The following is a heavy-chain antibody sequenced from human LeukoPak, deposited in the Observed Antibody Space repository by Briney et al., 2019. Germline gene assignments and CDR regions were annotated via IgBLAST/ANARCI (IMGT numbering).Heavy chain of an antibody. CDR3: AGALTMIARFDY. Sequence: AGGSLRLSCAASGFTFSSYGMHRVRQAPGKGLEWVAFIRYDGSNKYYADSVKGRFTISRDNSKNTLYLQMNSLRAEDTAVYYCAGALTMIARFDYWGQGTLVTVSS. D-gene: IGHD3-22*01. V-gene: IGHV3-30*02. J-gene: IGHJ4*02. CDR1: GFTFSSYG. CDR2: IRYDGSNK.